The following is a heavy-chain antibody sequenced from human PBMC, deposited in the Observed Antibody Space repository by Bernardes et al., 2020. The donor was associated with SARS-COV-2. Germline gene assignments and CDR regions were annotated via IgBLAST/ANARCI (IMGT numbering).Heavy chain of an antibody. D-gene: IGHD3-10*01. J-gene: IGHJ4*02. CDR1: VGSISGYY. CDR2: IYSSGNT. V-gene: IGHV4-4*07. CDR3: ARLRGSSWFFDY. Sequence: SETLSLTCTVSVGSISGYYWSWIRQPAGHGLEWIGRIYSSGNTNYNPSLKSRVTMSVDTAKNHFSLMLSSVTAADTAVYYCARLRGSSWFFDYWGQGILVTVSS.